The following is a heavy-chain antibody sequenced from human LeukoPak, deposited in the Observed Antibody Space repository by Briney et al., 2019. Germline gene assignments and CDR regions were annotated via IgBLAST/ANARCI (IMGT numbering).Heavy chain of an antibody. D-gene: IGHD2-15*01. CDR3: ARWEGGYCSGGSCYQNTFDY. V-gene: IGHV4-34*01. CDR2: INHSGST. Sequence: SETLSLTCAVYGGSFSGYYWSWIRQPPGNGLEWIGEINHSGSTNYNPSLKSRVTISVDTSKNQFSLKLSSVTAADTAVYYCARWEGGYCSGGSCYQNTFDYWGQGTLVTVSS. CDR1: GGSFSGYY. J-gene: IGHJ4*02.